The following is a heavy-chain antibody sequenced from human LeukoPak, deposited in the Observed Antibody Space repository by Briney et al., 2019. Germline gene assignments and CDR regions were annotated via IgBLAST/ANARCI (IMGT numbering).Heavy chain of an antibody. CDR2: INHSGST. D-gene: IGHD6-6*01. CDR3: ARGSVGAARLYLDY. J-gene: IGHJ4*02. V-gene: IGHV4-34*01. CDR1: GGSFSGYY. Sequence: SETLSLTCAVYGGSFSGYYWSWIRQPPGKGLEWIGEINHSGSTDYNPSLKSRVTISVDLSKNQFSLNLSSVTAADTSVYYCARGSVGAARLYLDYWGQGTLVTVSS.